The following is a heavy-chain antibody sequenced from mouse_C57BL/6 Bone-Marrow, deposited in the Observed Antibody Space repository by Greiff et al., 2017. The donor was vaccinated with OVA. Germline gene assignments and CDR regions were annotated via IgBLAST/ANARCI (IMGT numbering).Heavy chain of an antibody. D-gene: IGHD1-2*01. V-gene: IGHV1-82*01. Sequence: VQLQQSGPELVKPGASVKISCKASGYAFSSSWMNWVKQRPGKGLEWIGRIYPGDGDTNYNGKFKGKATLTADKSSSTAYMQLSSLTSEDSAVYFCARRLLRHYAMDYWGQGTSVTVSS. J-gene: IGHJ4*01. CDR3: ARRLLRHYAMDY. CDR2: IYPGDGDT. CDR1: GYAFSSSW.